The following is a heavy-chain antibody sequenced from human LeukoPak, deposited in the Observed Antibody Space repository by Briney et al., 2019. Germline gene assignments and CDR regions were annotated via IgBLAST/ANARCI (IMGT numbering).Heavy chain of an antibody. CDR3: TRDRCSSTSCYARPPSYYFDY. Sequence: ASVKVSCKASGYTFTGYYMHWVRQAPGQGLGWMGWINTNSGVTTYAQKFQGRVTMTRDTSISTAYMDLSRLISDDTAVYYCTRDRCSSTSCYARPPSYYFDYWGQGTLVTVSS. J-gene: IGHJ4*02. D-gene: IGHD2-2*01. CDR2: INTNSGVT. CDR1: GYTFTGYY. V-gene: IGHV1-2*02.